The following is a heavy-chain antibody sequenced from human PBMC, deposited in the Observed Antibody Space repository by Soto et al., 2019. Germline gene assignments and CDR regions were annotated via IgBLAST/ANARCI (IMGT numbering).Heavy chain of an antibody. V-gene: IGHV3-48*01. D-gene: IGHD1-26*01. CDR3: ATEGGNYFDY. Sequence: EVQLVESGGGLIQPGGSLRLSCAASGFTFSTYNMNWVRQAPGKGLEWVSYMSSSSTSYYADSVKGRFTISRDNAKSSLYLQMNSRRAEDTAVYYCATEGGNYFDYWGHRTLVTVS. J-gene: IGHJ4*01. CDR1: GFTFSTYN. CDR2: MSSSSTS.